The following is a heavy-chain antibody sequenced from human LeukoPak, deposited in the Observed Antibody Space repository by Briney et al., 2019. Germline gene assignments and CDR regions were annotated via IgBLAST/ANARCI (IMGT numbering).Heavy chain of an antibody. Sequence: QPGGSLRLSCAASGFTFSSYWMSWVRQAPGKGLEWVANIKQDGSVKYYVDSVKGRFTISRDNAKNSLYLQMNSLRAEDTAVYYCARDPYCSGGSCYLDYWGQGTLVTVSS. CDR1: GFTFSSYW. D-gene: IGHD2-15*01. CDR3: ARDPYCSGGSCYLDY. J-gene: IGHJ4*02. CDR2: IKQDGSVK. V-gene: IGHV3-7*01.